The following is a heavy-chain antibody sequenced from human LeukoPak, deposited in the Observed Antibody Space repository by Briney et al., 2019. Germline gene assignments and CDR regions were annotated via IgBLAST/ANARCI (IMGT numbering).Heavy chain of an antibody. J-gene: IGHJ6*04. CDR2: FDPEDGET. D-gene: IGHD4-17*01. CDR1: GYTLTELS. V-gene: IGHV1-24*01. CDR3: ATGLRYSYYYGMGV. Sequence: EASVKVSCKVSGYTLTELSMHWVRQAPGKGLEWMGGFDPEDGETIYAQKFQGRVTMTEDTSTDTAYMELSSLRSEDTAVYYCATGLRYSYYYGMGVWGKGTTVTVSS.